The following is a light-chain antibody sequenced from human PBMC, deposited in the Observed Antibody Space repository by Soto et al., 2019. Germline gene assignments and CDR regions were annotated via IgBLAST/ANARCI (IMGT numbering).Light chain of an antibody. CDR1: QSVSSN. V-gene: IGKV3-15*01. J-gene: IGKJ1*01. CDR2: GAS. CDR3: QQYNNWPPGT. Sequence: EIVMTQSPATLSVSPGERATLSCRASQSVSSNLAWYQQKPGQAPRLLIYGASTRATGSPARFSGSGSGTEFPLTISSRQSEDFAVYYCQQYNNWPPGTFGQGTKVEIK.